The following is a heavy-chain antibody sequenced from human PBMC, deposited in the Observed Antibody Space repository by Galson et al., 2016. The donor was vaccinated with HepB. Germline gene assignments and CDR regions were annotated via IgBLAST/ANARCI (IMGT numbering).Heavy chain of an antibody. CDR2: IRGNGGAP. CDR1: GFTFSSYW. D-gene: IGHD5-24*01. Sequence: SLRLSCAASGFTFSSYWMHWVRQAPGKGLVWVSRIRGNGGAPSYADSVRGRFTISRDNAKNTLYLQMNSLRVEDTAVYYCARYHGGYNSMDYWGQGTLVTSAS. CDR3: ARYHGGYNSMDY. J-gene: IGHJ4*02. V-gene: IGHV3-74*01.